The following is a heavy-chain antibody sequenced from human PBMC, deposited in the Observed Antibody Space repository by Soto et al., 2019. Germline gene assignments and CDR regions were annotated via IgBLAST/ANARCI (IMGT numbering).Heavy chain of an antibody. CDR1: GGSISSYY. CDR3: ARVRRGLAPIYYFDY. Sequence: PSETLSLTCTVSGGSISSYYWSWIRQPPGKGLEWIGYIYYSGSTNYNPSLKSRVTISVDTSKNQFSLKLSSVTAADTAVYYCARVRRGLAPIYYFDYWGQGTLVTVSS. D-gene: IGHD3-3*02. J-gene: IGHJ4*02. CDR2: IYYSGST. V-gene: IGHV4-59*01.